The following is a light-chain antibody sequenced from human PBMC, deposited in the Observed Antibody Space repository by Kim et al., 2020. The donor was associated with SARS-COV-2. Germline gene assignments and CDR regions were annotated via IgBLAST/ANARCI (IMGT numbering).Light chain of an antibody. CDR2: DNN. V-gene: IGLV1-51*01. J-gene: IGLJ3*02. CDR3: ATWDSSLSVGV. Sequence: QSVLTQPPSVSAAPGQKVTISCSGSRSNIGSNPVSWYQQFPGTAPKLITYDNNKRPSGIPYRFSSSKSGTSATLGITGLRTGDEAHYYCATWDSSLSVGVFGGGTKVTVL. CDR1: RSNIGSNP.